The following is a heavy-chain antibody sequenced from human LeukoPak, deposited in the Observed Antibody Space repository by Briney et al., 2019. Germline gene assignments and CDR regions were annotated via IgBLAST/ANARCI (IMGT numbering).Heavy chain of an antibody. CDR2: INPKSGGT. V-gene: IGHV1-2*02. Sequence: GASVKVSCKASGYTFSGYYMHWVRQAPGQGLEWMGWINPKSGGTNEAQKFHDRVTMTRDTSIRTAYMEVSRLGSDDTAVYYCARVRGSSGSYEYYHYMDVWGKGTTVTISS. D-gene: IGHD1-26*01. CDR3: ARVRGSSGSYEYYHYMDV. J-gene: IGHJ6*03. CDR1: GYTFSGYY.